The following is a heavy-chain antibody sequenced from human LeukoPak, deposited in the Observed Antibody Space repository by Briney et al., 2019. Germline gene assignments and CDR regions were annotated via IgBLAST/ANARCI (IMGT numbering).Heavy chain of an antibody. CDR1: GGSFSGYY. J-gene: IGHJ5*02. CDR3: ARGGNRYSILGWFDP. Sequence: SETLSLTCAVYGGSFSGYYWSWIRQPPGKGLEWKGEINHSGSTNYNPSLKSRVTISVDTSKNQFSPKLSSVTAADTAVYYCARGGNRYSILGWFDPWGQGTRVTVSS. CDR2: INHSGST. V-gene: IGHV4-34*01. D-gene: IGHD6-13*01.